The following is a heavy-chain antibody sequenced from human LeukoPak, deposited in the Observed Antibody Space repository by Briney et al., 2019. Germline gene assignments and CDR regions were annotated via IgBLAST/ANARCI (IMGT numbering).Heavy chain of an antibody. CDR1: GGSFSGYN. CDR3: ARGRYCTSTSCYTVWSVNYYYYMDV. V-gene: IGHV4-34*01. D-gene: IGHD2-2*02. Sequence: PSETLSLTCAVYGGSFSGYNWSWIRQPPGKGLEWIAETKHSGSTNYNPSLTSRVTISVDTSKNQFSLELSSVTAADTAVYSCARGRYCTSTSCYTVWSVNYYYYMDVWGKGTTVTVSS. J-gene: IGHJ6*03. CDR2: TKHSGST.